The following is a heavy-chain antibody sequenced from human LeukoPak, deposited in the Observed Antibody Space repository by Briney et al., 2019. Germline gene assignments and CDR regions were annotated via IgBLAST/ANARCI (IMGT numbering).Heavy chain of an antibody. CDR2: IYYNGST. V-gene: IGHV4-59*01. CDR3: ARDGPSAADNWFDP. Sequence: SETLSLTCTVSGGSISSYYWSWIRQPPGKGLGWSGYIYYNGSTNYNPSLKSRVTISVDTSKNQFSLKLSSVTAADTAVYYCARDGPSAADNWFDPWGQGTLVTVSS. D-gene: IGHD6-13*01. CDR1: GGSISSYY. J-gene: IGHJ5*02.